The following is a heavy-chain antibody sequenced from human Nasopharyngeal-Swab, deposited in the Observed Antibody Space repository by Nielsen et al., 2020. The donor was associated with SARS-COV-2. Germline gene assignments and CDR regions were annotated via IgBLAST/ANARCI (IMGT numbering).Heavy chain of an antibody. CDR2: IYYSGST. Sequence: SETLSLTCAVSGGSISSSSYYWGWIRQPPGKGLEWIGSIYYSGSTNYNPSLKSRVTISVDTSKNQFSLKLSSVTAADTAVYYCARGRGRDGYMRDWGQGTLVTVSS. CDR3: ARGRGRDGYMRD. V-gene: IGHV4-39*07. CDR1: GGSISSSSYY. D-gene: IGHD5-24*01. J-gene: IGHJ4*02.